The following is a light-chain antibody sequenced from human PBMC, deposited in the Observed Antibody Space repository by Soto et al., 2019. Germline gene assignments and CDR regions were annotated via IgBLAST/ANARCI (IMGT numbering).Light chain of an antibody. Sequence: VMTQSPATLFVSPGERVTLSCRASQSVSSELAWYQQKLGQAPRLLIFGASTRATGIPARFSGSGSGTEFTLTISSLQSEDFAVYYCQQYNSWPTFGQGTKV. V-gene: IGKV3-15*01. CDR3: QQYNSWPT. J-gene: IGKJ1*01. CDR1: QSVSSE. CDR2: GAS.